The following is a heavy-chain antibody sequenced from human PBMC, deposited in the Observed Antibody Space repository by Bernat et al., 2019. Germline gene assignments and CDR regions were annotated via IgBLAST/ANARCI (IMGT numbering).Heavy chain of an antibody. CDR3: ARDLCSGGSCYSWAGWFDP. CDR2: IWYDGSNK. V-gene: IGHV3-33*01. CDR1: GFTFSSYG. D-gene: IGHD2-15*01. J-gene: IGHJ5*02. Sequence: QVQLVESGGGVVQPGRSLRLSCAASGFTFSSYGMHWVRQAPGKGLEWVAVIWYDGSNKYYADSVKGRFTISRDNSKNTLYLQMNSLRAEDTAVYYCARDLCSGGSCYSWAGWFDPWAREPWSPSPQ.